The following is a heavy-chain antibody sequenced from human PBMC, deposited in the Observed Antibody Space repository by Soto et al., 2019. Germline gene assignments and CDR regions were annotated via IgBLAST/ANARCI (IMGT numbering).Heavy chain of an antibody. D-gene: IGHD4-4*01. CDR2: LIPIFGTP. CDR3: AREKFSNYFDP. V-gene: IGHV1-69*01. J-gene: IGHJ5*02. Sequence: QVQLVQSGAEVKKPGSSVKVSCKSSGGTFNSYRISWVRQARGQGLEWMGGLIPIFGTPNYAQKFQDRLTITADDSTSTVYMELSSLRSEDTAMYYCAREKFSNYFDPWGQGSLVTVSS. CDR1: GGTFNSYR.